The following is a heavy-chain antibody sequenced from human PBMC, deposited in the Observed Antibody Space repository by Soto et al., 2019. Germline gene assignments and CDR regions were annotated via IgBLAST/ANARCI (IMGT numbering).Heavy chain of an antibody. CDR2: ISGSGGST. V-gene: IGHV3-23*01. D-gene: IGHD1-7*01. CDR1: GFTFSSYA. CDR3: AKSRAPFGITGTTQKPY. Sequence: QPGGSLRLSCAASGFTFSSYAMSWVRQAPGKGLEWVSAISGSGGSTYYADSVKGRFTISRDNSKNTLYLQMNSLRAEDTAVYYCAKSRAPFGITGTTQKPYWGQGTLVTVSS. J-gene: IGHJ4*02.